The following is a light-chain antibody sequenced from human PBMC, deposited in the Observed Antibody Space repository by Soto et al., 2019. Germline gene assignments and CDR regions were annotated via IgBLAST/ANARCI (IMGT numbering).Light chain of an antibody. CDR2: TTS. CDR3: QQCGGSPLFS. J-gene: IGKJ3*01. CDR1: ESVTSSC. Sequence: EIVLTQSPDTLSLSPGERATLSCTASESVTSSCLAWYQRKAGQAPRLLIHTTSTRGTDIPDRLSGSGSGTDFTLTISRLEPEDFAVYCCQQCGGSPLFSFGPGTRVDI. V-gene: IGKV3-20*01.